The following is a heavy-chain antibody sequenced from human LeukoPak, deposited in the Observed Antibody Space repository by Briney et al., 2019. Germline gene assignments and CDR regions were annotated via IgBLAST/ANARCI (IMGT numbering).Heavy chain of an antibody. D-gene: IGHD2-2*01. Sequence: GGSLRLSCAASGFTFSSYGLHWVRQAPGKGLEWVAFIRYDGSNKYYADSVRGRFTISRDNSKNTLYLQMNSLRAEDTAVYYCASRLYCSSTSCPDYWGQGTLVTVSS. CDR1: GFTFSSYG. J-gene: IGHJ4*02. V-gene: IGHV3-30*02. CDR3: ASRLYCSSTSCPDY. CDR2: IRYDGSNK.